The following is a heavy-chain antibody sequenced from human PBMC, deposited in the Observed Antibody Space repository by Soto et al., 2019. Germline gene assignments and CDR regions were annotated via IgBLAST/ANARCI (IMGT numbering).Heavy chain of an antibody. D-gene: IGHD6-13*01. CDR3: ATHIAAAGTFDY. CDR1: GGSISSYY. CDR2: IYYSGST. V-gene: IGHV4-59*08. J-gene: IGHJ4*02. Sequence: PSETLSLTCTVSGGSISSYYWSWIRQPPGKGLEWIGYIYYSGSTNYNPSLKSRVTISVDTSKNQFSLKLSSVTAADTAVYYCATHIAAAGTFDYWGQGTLVTVSS.